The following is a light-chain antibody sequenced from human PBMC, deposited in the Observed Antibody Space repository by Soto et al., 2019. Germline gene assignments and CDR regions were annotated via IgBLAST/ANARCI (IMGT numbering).Light chain of an antibody. CDR3: QQYGGSPIT. J-gene: IGKJ5*01. Sequence: DIVFTQPPVTLPLYPGERATLSCRASQTVSRNYLAWYQQKPGQAPRLLISGTSTRATGIPDRFSGGGSGTDFTLTISRLEPEDFALYYCQQYGGSPITFGQGTRLENK. CDR2: GTS. CDR1: QTVSRNY. V-gene: IGKV3-20*01.